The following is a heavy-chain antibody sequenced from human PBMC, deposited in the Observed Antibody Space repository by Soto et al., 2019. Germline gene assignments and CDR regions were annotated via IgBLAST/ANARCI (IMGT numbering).Heavy chain of an antibody. CDR3: ARGRRYCSSTSCYWGLDY. V-gene: IGHV4-34*01. CDR2: INHSGST. D-gene: IGHD2-2*01. Sequence: SETLSLTCAVYGGSFSGYYWSWIRQPPGKGLEWIGEINHSGSTNYNPSLKSRVTISVDTSKNQFSLKLSSVTAADTAVYYCARGRRYCSSTSCYWGLDYWGQGTLVTVSS. CDR1: GGSFSGYY. J-gene: IGHJ4*02.